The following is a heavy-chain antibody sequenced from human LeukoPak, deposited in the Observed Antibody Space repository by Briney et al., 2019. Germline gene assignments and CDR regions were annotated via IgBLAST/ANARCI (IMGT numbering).Heavy chain of an antibody. V-gene: IGHV5-51*01. J-gene: IGHJ4*02. CDR2: IYAGDSDT. CDR1: GYSFTTYW. CDR3: ARLRYSSSWDFDF. D-gene: IGHD6-13*01. Sequence: GASLQIYIRGAGYSFTTYWIGWVRQMPGKGLEWMGIIYAGDSDTRYSPSFQGQVTISADKSFSTAYLQWSSLKASDTAMYYCARLRYSSSWDFDFWGQGTLVTVSS.